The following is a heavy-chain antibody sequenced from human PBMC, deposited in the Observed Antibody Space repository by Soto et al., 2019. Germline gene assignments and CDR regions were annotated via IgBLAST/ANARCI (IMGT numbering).Heavy chain of an antibody. Sequence: SVKVSCKASGGTFSSYAISWVRQAPGQGLEWMGGIIPIFGTANYAQKFQGRVTITADESTSTAYMELSSLRSEDTAVYYCARIIVVVTASGGAFDIWGQGTMVTVSS. D-gene: IGHD2-21*02. V-gene: IGHV1-69*13. CDR2: IIPIFGTA. J-gene: IGHJ3*02. CDR3: ARIIVVVTASGGAFDI. CDR1: GGTFSSYA.